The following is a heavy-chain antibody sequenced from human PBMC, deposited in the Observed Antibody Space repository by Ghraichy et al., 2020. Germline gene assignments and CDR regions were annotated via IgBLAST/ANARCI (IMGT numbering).Heavy chain of an antibody. CDR2: IRTKADGGTT. J-gene: IGHJ4*02. D-gene: IGHD6-6*01. V-gene: IGHV3-49*03. CDR1: GFTFGDYA. Sequence: QTLSLTCTASGFTFGDYAMSWFRQSPKKGLEWVGFIRTKADGGTTAYAASVKGRFTISRDDSKSIAYLQMNSLKTEDTAVYYCVRDRPLDYWGQGTLVTVSS. CDR3: VRDRPLDY.